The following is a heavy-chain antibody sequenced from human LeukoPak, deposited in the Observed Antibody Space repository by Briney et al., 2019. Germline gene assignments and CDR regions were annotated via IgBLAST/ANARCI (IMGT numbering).Heavy chain of an antibody. V-gene: IGHV3-74*01. CDR3: ARARPFYYYYGMDV. CDR1: GFTFSSYW. CDR2: INSDGSST. Sequence: GGSLRLSCAASGFTFSSYWMHWVRQAPGKVLVWVSRINSDGSSTSYADSVKGRFTISRDNAKNTLYLQMNSLRAEDTAVYYCARARPFYYYYGMDVWGQGTTVTVSS. J-gene: IGHJ6*02.